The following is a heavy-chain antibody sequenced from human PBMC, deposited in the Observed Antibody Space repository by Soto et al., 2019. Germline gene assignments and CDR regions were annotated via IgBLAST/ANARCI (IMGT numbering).Heavy chain of an antibody. V-gene: IGHV4-4*02. Sequence: SETLSLTCAVSSGSISSSNWWSWVRQPPGKGLEWIGEIYHSGSTNYNPSLKSRVTISVDKSKNQFSLKLSSVTAADTAVYYCARKDYMMGGFDYWGQGTLVTVSS. CDR2: IYHSGST. J-gene: IGHJ4*02. D-gene: IGHD4-4*01. CDR3: ARKDYMMGGFDY. CDR1: SGSISSSNW.